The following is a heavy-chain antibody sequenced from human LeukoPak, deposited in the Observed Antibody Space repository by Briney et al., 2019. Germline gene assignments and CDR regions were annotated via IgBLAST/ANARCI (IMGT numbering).Heavy chain of an antibody. V-gene: IGHV4-38-2*02. CDR2: IYHSGST. Sequence: SETLSLTCTVSRGSISGYSWSWIRQPPGKGLEWIGSIYHSGSTYYNPSLKSRVTISVDTSKNQFSLKLSSVTAADTAVYYCAVDSSGYYYFDYWGQGTLVTVSS. CDR3: AVDSSGYYYFDY. J-gene: IGHJ4*02. D-gene: IGHD3-22*01. CDR1: RGSISGYS.